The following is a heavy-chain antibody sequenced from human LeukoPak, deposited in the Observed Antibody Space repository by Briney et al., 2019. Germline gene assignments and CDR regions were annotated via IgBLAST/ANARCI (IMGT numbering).Heavy chain of an antibody. V-gene: IGHV4-34*01. CDR2: INHSGST. CDR1: GGSFSGXX. J-gene: IGHJ6*03. D-gene: IGHD1-14*01. Sequence: PSETXXLXXXXXGGSFSGXXGSWIRQPPGKGXGWIGEINHSGSTNYNPSLKSLVTISVDTSKNQFSLKLSSVTAADTAVYYCARGYKDYYYYYMDVWGKGTTVTVSS. CDR3: ARGYKDYYYYYMDV.